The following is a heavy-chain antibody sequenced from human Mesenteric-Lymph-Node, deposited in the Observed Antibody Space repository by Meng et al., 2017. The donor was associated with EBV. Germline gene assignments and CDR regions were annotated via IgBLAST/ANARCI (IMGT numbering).Heavy chain of an antibody. CDR3: ARLGSLGGIDY. V-gene: IGHV4-39*01. CDR1: GGSISSSSSY. CDR2: IYYSGST. Sequence: QRQEPGQGMVKPSEPMSRTCTVFGGSISSSSSYWGWIRQPPGKGLEWIGNIYYSGSTYYNPSLKSRVTISVDTSKNQFSLTLSSVTAADAAVYFCARLGSLGGIDYWGQGTLVTVSS. J-gene: IGHJ4*02. D-gene: IGHD1-26*01.